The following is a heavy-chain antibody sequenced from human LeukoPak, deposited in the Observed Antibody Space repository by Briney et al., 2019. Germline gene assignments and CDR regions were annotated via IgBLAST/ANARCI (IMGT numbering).Heavy chain of an antibody. D-gene: IGHD1-26*01. CDR2: IYYAGSS. CDR3: ARISGSYFDY. V-gene: IGHV4-39*07. Sequence: SETLSLTCTVSDGSISRSSYYWGWIRQPPGKGLEWIGSIYYAGSSYYNPSLKSRVTISVDTSKNQFSLKLSSVTAADTAVYYCARISGSYFDYWGQGTLVTVSS. CDR1: DGSISRSSYY. J-gene: IGHJ4*02.